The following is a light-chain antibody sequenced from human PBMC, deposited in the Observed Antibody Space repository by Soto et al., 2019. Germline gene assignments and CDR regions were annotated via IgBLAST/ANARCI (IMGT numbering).Light chain of an antibody. V-gene: IGKV1-33*01. CDR2: DAS. CDR1: QDITSY. Sequence: DIQMTQSPSSLSASVGDRVTITCQASQDITSYLNWYQHKPGKAPKLLIYDASILEAGVPPRFSGSGCGTDFTLTISSLQHEDVATYYCQHCDYLPIFGPGTTVDFK. J-gene: IGKJ3*01. CDR3: QHCDYLPI.